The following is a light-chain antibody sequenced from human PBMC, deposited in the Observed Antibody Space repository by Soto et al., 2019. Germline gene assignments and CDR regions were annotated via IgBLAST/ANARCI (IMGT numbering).Light chain of an antibody. J-gene: IGKJ2*01. V-gene: IGKV1-17*01. CDR3: LQHSDYPFS. CDR1: QGIRDA. Sequence: DIQMTQSPSSLSASVGDRVTITCRVSQGIRDALGWYQQKPGKVPKRLIYSASNLQSGVPSRFSGSGSETEFTLTISSLQPEDFATYYCLQHSDYPFSFGQGTRLEI. CDR2: SAS.